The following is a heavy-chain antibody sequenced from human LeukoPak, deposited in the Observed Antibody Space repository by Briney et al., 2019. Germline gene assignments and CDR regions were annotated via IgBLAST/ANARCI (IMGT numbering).Heavy chain of an antibody. CDR2: IYTSGST. J-gene: IGHJ3*02. CDR1: GGSISSGSYY. Sequence: PSQTLSLTCTVSGGSISSGSYYWSWIRQPAGKGLEWIGRIYTSGSTNYNPSLKSRVTISVDTSKNQFSLKLSSVTAADTAVYYCARDSGGAARPNAFDIWGQGTMVTVSS. D-gene: IGHD6-6*01. CDR3: ARDSGGAARPNAFDI. V-gene: IGHV4-61*02.